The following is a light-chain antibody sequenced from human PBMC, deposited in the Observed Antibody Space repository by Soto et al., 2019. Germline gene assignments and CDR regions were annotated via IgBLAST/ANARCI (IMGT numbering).Light chain of an antibody. Sequence: QSALTQPPSASGSPGQSVTISCTGTSSDVGGYNYVSWHQQHPGKAPKLMIYEVSKRPSGVPDRFSGSKSGNTASLTVSGLQAEDEADYYCSSYAGSNNLHVVFGGGTKLTVL. J-gene: IGLJ2*01. V-gene: IGLV2-8*01. CDR1: SSDVGGYNY. CDR2: EVS. CDR3: SSYAGSNNLHVV.